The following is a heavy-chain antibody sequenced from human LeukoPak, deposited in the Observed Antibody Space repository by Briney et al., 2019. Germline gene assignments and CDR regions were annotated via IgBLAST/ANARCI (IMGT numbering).Heavy chain of an antibody. J-gene: IGHJ4*02. CDR2: MSASGSFT. D-gene: IGHD6-19*01. CDR1: GFTFSSHA. Sequence: PGGSLRLSCVASGFTFSSHAMSWVRQAPGKGLEWVSGMSASGSFTYYTDSVKGRFTISRDNSKNTLYLQMNSLRPEDTAVYYCASLAGSSGWFLAPNDYWGQGTLATVS. V-gene: IGHV3-23*01. CDR3: ASLAGSSGWFLAPNDY.